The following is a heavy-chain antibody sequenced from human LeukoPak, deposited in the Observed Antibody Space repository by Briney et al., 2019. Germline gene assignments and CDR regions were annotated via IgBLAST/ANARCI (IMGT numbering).Heavy chain of an antibody. V-gene: IGHV3-21*04. J-gene: IGHJ4*02. D-gene: IGHD4-23*01. CDR1: GFTFSSYS. CDR3: AKAVPKAVVTPSFDY. Sequence: GGSLRLSCAASGFTFSSYSMNWVRQAPGKGLEWVSFISGSSVYIYYADSVKGRFTISRDNAKNSLYLQMNSLRAEDTAVYYCAKAVPKAVVTPSFDYWGQGTLVTVSS. CDR2: ISGSSVYI.